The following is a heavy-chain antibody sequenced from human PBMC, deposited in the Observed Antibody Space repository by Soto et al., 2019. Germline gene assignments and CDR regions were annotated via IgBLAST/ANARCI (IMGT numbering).Heavy chain of an antibody. CDR1: GYTFTGYY. J-gene: IGHJ5*02. Sequence: QVQLVQSGAEVKKPGASVKVSCKASGYTFTGYYMHWVRQAPGQGLEWMGWINPNSGGTNYAQKFQGRVTMTRDTSISTAYMELSRLRSDDTAVYYCARDSIGGYYTGGVWFDPWGQGTLVTVSS. D-gene: IGHD3-3*01. V-gene: IGHV1-2*02. CDR2: INPNSGGT. CDR3: ARDSIGGYYTGGVWFDP.